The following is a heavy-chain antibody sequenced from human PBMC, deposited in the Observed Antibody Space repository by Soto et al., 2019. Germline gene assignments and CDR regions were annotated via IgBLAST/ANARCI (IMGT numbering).Heavy chain of an antibody. V-gene: IGHV5-51*01. D-gene: IGHD6-19*01. Sequence: SLKISCKGSGYSFTSYWIGWVRQMPGKGLEWMGIIYPGDSDTRYSPSFQGQVTISADKSISTAYLQWSSLKASDTAMYYCARLLDPYSSGWYSPRNWFDPWVQGTLVTVSS. CDR3: ARLLDPYSSGWYSPRNWFDP. CDR2: IYPGDSDT. CDR1: GYSFTSYW. J-gene: IGHJ5*02.